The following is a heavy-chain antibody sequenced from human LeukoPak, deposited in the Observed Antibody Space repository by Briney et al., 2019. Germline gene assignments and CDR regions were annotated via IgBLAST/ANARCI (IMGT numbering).Heavy chain of an antibody. Sequence: PGGSLRLSCAASGFTVSSNYMSWVRQAPGKGLEWVSVIYSGGSTYYADSVKGRFTISRDNSQNTLSLQMNSLRVEDTALYYCAKAQGYATSWSPFDYWGQGTLVTVSS. V-gene: IGHV3-53*05. CDR2: IYSGGST. CDR3: AKAQGYATSWSPFDY. D-gene: IGHD2-2*01. CDR1: GFTVSSNY. J-gene: IGHJ4*02.